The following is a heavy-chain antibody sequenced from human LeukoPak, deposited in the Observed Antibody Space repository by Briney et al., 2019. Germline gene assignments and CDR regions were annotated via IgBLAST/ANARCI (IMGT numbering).Heavy chain of an antibody. CDR2: IKLDVSET. Sequence: GGSLRLSCAASGFTFSSYWMAWVRQAPGKGLEWVANIKLDVSETYYVDSVRGRFTISRDNTKNSLYLQMDSLRAEDTAVYYCARKGNAFDFWGQGTMVTVSS. D-gene: IGHD3-10*01. V-gene: IGHV3-7*01. CDR3: ARKGNAFDF. CDR1: GFTFSSYW. J-gene: IGHJ3*01.